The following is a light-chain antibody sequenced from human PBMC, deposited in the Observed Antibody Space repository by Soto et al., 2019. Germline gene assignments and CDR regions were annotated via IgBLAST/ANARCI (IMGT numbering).Light chain of an antibody. CDR2: AAS. Sequence: IQMTQSPASGSASIGDRVTITCVASQGIRNDLGWYQQKPGKAPKLLIYAASTLQSGVPSRFSGSASGTEFTLTIGSLQPEDFATYYCQQVDSYPRTFGGGTKVDI. V-gene: IGKV1-17*01. CDR1: QGIRND. CDR3: QQVDSYPRT. J-gene: IGKJ4*01.